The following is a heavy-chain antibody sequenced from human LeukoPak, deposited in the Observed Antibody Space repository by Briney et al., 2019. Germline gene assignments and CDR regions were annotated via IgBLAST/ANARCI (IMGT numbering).Heavy chain of an antibody. V-gene: IGHV3-64*01. J-gene: IGHJ4*02. CDR2: ISGNGGST. D-gene: IGHD6-19*01. CDR1: GFSFSRYG. CDR3: ARDPGVAVAGLGDY. Sequence: GGSLRLSCAASGFSFSRYGMHWVRQAPGKGLEYVSAISGNGGSTYYANSVKGRFSISRDNSKNTLYLQMGSLRPEDMAVYYCARDPGVAVAGLGDYWGQGTLVTVSS.